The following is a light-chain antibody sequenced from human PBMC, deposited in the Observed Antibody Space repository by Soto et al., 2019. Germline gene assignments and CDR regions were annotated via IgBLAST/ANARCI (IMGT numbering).Light chain of an antibody. Sequence: QSVLTQPASVSGSPGQSITISCTGTSSDVGGFNYVSWYQHHPGKAPKLMVYEVINRPSGVSNRFSGSKSGNTASLTISGLQAEGEADYYCSSYTSSYTLIFGGGTKVTVL. CDR1: SSDVGGFNY. CDR2: EVI. V-gene: IGLV2-14*01. CDR3: SSYTSSYTLI. J-gene: IGLJ2*01.